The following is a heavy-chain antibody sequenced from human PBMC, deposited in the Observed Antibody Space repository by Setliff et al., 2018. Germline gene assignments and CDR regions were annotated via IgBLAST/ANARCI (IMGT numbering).Heavy chain of an antibody. CDR1: GFTFSTYS. V-gene: IGHV3-21*01. CDR3: ARAKGTSEQFFDY. D-gene: IGHD1-1*01. Sequence: GGSLRLSCAASGFTFSTYSLIWVRQAPGTGLEWVSSISPSSSHIFYADSVEGRFTISRDNAKNSLYLQLNSLRAEDTAVYYCARAKGTSEQFFDYWGQGTRVTVSS. J-gene: IGHJ4*02. CDR2: ISPSSSHI.